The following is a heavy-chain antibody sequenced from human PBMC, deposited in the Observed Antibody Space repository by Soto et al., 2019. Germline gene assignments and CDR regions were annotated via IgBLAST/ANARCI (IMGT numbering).Heavy chain of an antibody. D-gene: IGHD3-9*01. J-gene: IGHJ4*02. CDR3: AKDKDTTFSPQDY. Sequence: EVQLLESGGDLVQPGGSLRLSCAASGFTFTTYAMTCVRQAPGKGLEWVSAISGSGGSTYYADSVKGRFTISRDNSKNTLYLQMNSLRAEDTAVYYCAKDKDTTFSPQDYWGQGTLVRVSS. CDR2: ISGSGGST. CDR1: GFTFTTYA. V-gene: IGHV3-23*01.